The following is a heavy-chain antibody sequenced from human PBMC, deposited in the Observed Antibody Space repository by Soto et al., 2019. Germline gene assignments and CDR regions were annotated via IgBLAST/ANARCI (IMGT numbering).Heavy chain of an antibody. Sequence: SETLSLTCAVSGGSISSGGYSWSWIRQPPGKGLEWIGYIYQSGTTFYNPSLQSRVTISLDTSKNQFSLNLSSVTAADTAVYYCARENWNYGLAYFDYWGQGILVTSPQ. CDR3: ARENWNYGLAYFDY. J-gene: IGHJ4*02. V-gene: IGHV4-30-2*01. D-gene: IGHD1-7*01. CDR2: IYQSGTT. CDR1: GGSISSGGYS.